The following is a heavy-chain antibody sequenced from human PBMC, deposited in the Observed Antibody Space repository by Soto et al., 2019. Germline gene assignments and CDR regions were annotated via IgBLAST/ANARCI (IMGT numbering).Heavy chain of an antibody. Sequence: ASVKVSCKASGYTFTSYDINWVRQATGQGLEWMGWMNPNSGNTGYAQKFQGRVTMTRNTSISTAYMELSSLRSEDTAVYYCARGLRFLEWLDYYYYGMDVWGQGTTVTVSS. CDR1: GYTFTSYD. CDR3: ARGLRFLEWLDYYYYGMDV. J-gene: IGHJ6*02. D-gene: IGHD3-3*01. V-gene: IGHV1-8*01. CDR2: MNPNSGNT.